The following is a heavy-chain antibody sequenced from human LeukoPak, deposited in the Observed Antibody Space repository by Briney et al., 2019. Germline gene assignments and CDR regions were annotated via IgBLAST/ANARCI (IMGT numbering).Heavy chain of an antibody. V-gene: IGHV3-21*04. CDR2: ISGSGSHM. CDR1: GFTFSSYS. Sequence: GGSLRLSCGASGFTFSSYSMNWVRQAPGKGLEWVSSISGSGSHMHYADSVQGRFTISRDNAKNSLYLQMNSLRAEDTAVYYCAKDFEYSSGCFDYWGQGTLVTVSS. D-gene: IGHD6-19*01. J-gene: IGHJ4*02. CDR3: AKDFEYSSGCFDY.